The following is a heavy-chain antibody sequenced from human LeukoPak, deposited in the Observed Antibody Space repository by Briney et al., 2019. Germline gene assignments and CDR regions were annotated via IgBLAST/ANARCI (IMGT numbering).Heavy chain of an antibody. CDR3: ASQSSGYYLGWFDP. V-gene: IGHV4-59*01. CDR1: GXSISSYY. CDR2: IYYSGST. D-gene: IGHD3-22*01. Sequence: SETLSLTCTVSGXSISSYYGSWIRQPPGKGLEWIGYIYYSGSTNYNPSLKSRVTISVDTSKNQFSLKLSSVTAADTAVYYCASQSSGYYLGWFDPWGQGTLVTVSS. J-gene: IGHJ5*02.